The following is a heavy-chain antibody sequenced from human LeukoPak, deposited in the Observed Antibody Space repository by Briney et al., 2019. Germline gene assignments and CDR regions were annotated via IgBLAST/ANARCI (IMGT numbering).Heavy chain of an antibody. D-gene: IGHD2-2*01. CDR2: IKEEGRTT. V-gene: IGHV3-7*04. CDR3: ARDSPAGTSWRSEPTFDY. CDR1: GFSFSSFW. Sequence: GGSLRLSCAASGFSFSSFWMSWVRQAPGKGLEWVADIKEEGRTTYYVDSVKGRFTISRDKAKNTLYLQMNSLRAEDTAVYYCARDSPAGTSWRSEPTFDYWGQGTLVTVTS. J-gene: IGHJ4*02.